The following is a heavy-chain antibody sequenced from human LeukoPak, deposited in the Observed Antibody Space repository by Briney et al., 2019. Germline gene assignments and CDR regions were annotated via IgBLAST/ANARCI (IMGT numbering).Heavy chain of an antibody. CDR3: ARPSPSGIYPRGVFDI. CDR1: GFTFSNYE. V-gene: IGHV3-48*03. J-gene: IGHJ3*02. CDR2: ISSRGSTI. Sequence: GGSLRLSCAASGFTFSNYEMNWVRQAPGKGLQWVSYISSRGSTIYYADAVKGRFTISRDNAKNSLHLQMNSLRAEDTAVYYCARPSPSGIYPRGVFDIWGQGTMVTVSS. D-gene: IGHD1-26*01.